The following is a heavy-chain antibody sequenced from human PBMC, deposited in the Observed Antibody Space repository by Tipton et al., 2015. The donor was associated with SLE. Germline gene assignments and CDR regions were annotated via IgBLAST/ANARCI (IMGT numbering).Heavy chain of an antibody. CDR3: ARDYGADYYYGGMDV. CDR1: GGSISSYY. D-gene: IGHD4-17*01. V-gene: IGHV4-4*09. J-gene: IGHJ6*02. Sequence: TLSLTCTVSGGSISSYYWSWIRQSPGKGLEWIGYIYTSGSTYYNPSLKSRVTISVDTSKNQFSLKLSSVTAADTAVYYCARDYGADYYYGGMDVWGQGTTVTVSS. CDR2: IYTSGST.